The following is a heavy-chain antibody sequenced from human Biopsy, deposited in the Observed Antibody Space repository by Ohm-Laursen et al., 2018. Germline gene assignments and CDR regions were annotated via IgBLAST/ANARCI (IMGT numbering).Heavy chain of an antibody. J-gene: IGHJ6*01. D-gene: IGHD2/OR15-2a*01. CDR3: ARDKTVLNYYFASDV. CDR2: IISMVGTP. Sequence: SSVKVSCKASGGTFNNYVITWVRQAPGQGLEWVGRIISMVGTPKYAQKFQGRATITVDKSTSTAYLDLSSLKSEDTAVYYCARDKTVLNYYFASDVWGQGTTVTVSS. CDR1: GGTFNNYV. V-gene: IGHV1-69*04.